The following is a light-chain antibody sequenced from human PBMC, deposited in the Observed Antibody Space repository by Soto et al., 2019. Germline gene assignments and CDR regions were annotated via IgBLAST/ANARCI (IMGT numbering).Light chain of an antibody. CDR2: AAS. J-gene: IGKJ4*02. V-gene: IGKV1-27*01. Sequence: DVQMTQSPTSLSASVGDRVTITSRPSQRISDYLAWYQQKPGKVPKLLSYAASTLQSGVPSRFSGSLSETELTLTISSLQPEDVATYYCQKYNSAPLTFGGGTKVDIK. CDR3: QKYNSAPLT. CDR1: QRISDY.